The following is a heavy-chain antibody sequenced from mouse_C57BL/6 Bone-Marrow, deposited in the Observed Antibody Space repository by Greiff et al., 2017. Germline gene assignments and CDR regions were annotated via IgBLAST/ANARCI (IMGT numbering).Heavy chain of an antibody. V-gene: IGHV1-64*01. CDR2: IHPNSGST. J-gene: IGHJ4*01. D-gene: IGHD2-2*01. CDR3: ARWLPYYYSMDY. Sequence: QVQLKQPGAELVKPGASVKLSCKASGYTFPSYWMHWVKQRPGQGLEWIGMIHPNSGSTNYNEKFKSKATLTVDKSSSTAYMQLSSLTSEDSAVYYCARWLPYYYSMDYWGQGTSVTVSS. CDR1: GYTFPSYW.